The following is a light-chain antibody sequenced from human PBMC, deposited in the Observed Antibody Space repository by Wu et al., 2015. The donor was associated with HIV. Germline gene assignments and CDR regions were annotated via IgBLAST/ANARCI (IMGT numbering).Light chain of an antibody. V-gene: IGKV1-33*01. CDR2: DAF. CDR3: QRYAT. CDR1: QHINNQ. Sequence: DIQLTQSPSSLSASVGDRVTITCQASQHINNQLNWYQHTPGKVPKLLIFDAFNLQPGVPSRFSGSGSGTDFTSPSAACNLEDVGTYYCQRYATFGPRT. J-gene: IGKJ5*01.